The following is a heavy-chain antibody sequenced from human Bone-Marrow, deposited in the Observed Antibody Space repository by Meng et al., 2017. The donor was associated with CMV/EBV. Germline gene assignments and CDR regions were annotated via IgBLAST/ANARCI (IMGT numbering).Heavy chain of an antibody. V-gene: IGHV4-39*01. CDR2: IYYSGST. J-gene: IGHJ4*02. Sequence: SETLSLTCTVSGGSISSSSYYWGWIRQPPGKGLEWIGSIYYSGSTYYNPSLKSRVTISVDTSKNQFSLKLSSVTAADTAVYYCARGWQYQLPPYFDYWGQGTRVTVSS. D-gene: IGHD2-2*01. CDR3: ARGWQYQLPPYFDY. CDR1: GGSISSSSYY.